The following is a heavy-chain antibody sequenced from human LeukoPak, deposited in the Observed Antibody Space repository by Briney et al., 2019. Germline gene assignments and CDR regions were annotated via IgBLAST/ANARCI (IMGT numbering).Heavy chain of an antibody. CDR3: ARQPSSWYWIFGYFDY. D-gene: IGHD6-13*01. CDR2: IYYSGST. V-gene: IGHV4-39*01. Sequence: SRSWWSPIHQHTKKGLEWIGSIYYSGSTYYNPSLKSRVTISVDTSKNQFSLKLSSVTAADTAVYYCARQPSSWYWIFGYFDYWGQGTLVTVSS. J-gene: IGHJ4*02. CDR1: SRSW.